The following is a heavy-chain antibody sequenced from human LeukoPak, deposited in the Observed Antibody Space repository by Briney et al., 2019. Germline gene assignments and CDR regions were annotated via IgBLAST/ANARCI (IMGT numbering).Heavy chain of an antibody. D-gene: IGHD6-19*01. CDR1: GYTFTNYG. V-gene: IGHV1-18*01. CDR3: ASATIAVAPWYFDY. J-gene: IGHJ4*02. CDR2: ISGFNGNT. Sequence: GASVKVTCKASGYTFTNYGISWVRQAPGQGLEWMGWISGFNGNTNYAQKLQGRVTMTTDTSTSTAYMELRSLRSDDTAVYYCASATIAVAPWYFDYWGQGTLVTVSS.